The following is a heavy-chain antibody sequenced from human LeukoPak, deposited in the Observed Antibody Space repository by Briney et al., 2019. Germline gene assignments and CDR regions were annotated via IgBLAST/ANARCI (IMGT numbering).Heavy chain of an antibody. D-gene: IGHD2-2*01. Sequence: PGGSLRLSCAASGFTFDDYGMSWVRQAPGKGLEWVSGINWNVGSTGYADSVKGRFTISRDNAKNSLYLQMNSLRAEDTALYYCARVDNIVVVPAASYYFDYWGQGTLVTVSS. CDR3: ARVDNIVVVPAASYYFDY. V-gene: IGHV3-20*04. CDR1: GFTFDDYG. CDR2: INWNVGST. J-gene: IGHJ4*02.